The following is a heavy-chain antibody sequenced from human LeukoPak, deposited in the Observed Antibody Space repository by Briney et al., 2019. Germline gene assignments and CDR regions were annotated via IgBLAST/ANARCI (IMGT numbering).Heavy chain of an antibody. CDR1: GYSFPNYW. D-gene: IGHD6-13*01. Sequence: GESLKISCKGSGYSFPNYWIGWVRQMPGKGLEWIGIVYPATSDTTYSPSFQGQVTISADKSISTAYLQWSSLKASDTAMYYCASLGSWPGAFDIWGQGTMVTVSS. V-gene: IGHV5-51*01. J-gene: IGHJ3*02. CDR3: ASLGSWPGAFDI. CDR2: VYPATSDT.